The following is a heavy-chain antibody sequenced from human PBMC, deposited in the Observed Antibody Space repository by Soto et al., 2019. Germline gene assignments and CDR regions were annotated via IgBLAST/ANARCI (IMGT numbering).Heavy chain of an antibody. CDR1: GGSFSGYY. V-gene: IGHV4-34*01. D-gene: IGHD3-22*01. CDR3: ARRLLGRELYYMDV. J-gene: IGHJ6*03. CDR2: INHSGST. Sequence: QVQLQQWGAGLLKPSETLSLTCAVYGGSFSGYYWSWIRQPPGKGLEWIGEINHSGSTNYNPSLKRRVTLSVDTSKNQFSLKLSSVTAADTAVYYCARRLLGRELYYMDVWGKGTTVTVSS.